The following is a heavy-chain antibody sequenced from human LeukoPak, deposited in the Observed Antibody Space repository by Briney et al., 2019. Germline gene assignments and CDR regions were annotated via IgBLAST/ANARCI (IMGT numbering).Heavy chain of an antibody. Sequence: PGGSLRLSCAASGFTFSSYSMNWVRQAPGKGLEWVSSISSSSSYIYYADSVKGRFTISRDNAKNSLYLQMNSLRAEDTAVYYCARDLGYCSGGSCYPGFFDYWGQGTLVTVSS. V-gene: IGHV3-21*01. CDR2: ISSSSSYI. D-gene: IGHD2-15*01. CDR1: GFTFSSYS. J-gene: IGHJ4*02. CDR3: ARDLGYCSGGSCYPGFFDY.